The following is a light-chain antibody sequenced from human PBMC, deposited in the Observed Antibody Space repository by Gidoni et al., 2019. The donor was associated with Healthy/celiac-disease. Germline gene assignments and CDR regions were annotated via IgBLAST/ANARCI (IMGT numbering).Light chain of an antibody. Sequence: EIVLTQSPGTLSLSPGERATLSCRASQSFSSSYLAWYQQKTGQAPMLLIYGSSSRATGIPDRFSGSGSGTDFTLTISRLEPEDFAVYYCQQYGSSLYTFGQGTKLEIK. CDR1: QSFSSSY. CDR3: QQYGSSLYT. J-gene: IGKJ2*01. CDR2: GSS. V-gene: IGKV3-20*01.